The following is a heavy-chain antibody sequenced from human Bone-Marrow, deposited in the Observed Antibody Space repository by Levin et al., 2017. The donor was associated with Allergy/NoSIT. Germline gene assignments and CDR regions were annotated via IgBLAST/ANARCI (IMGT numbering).Heavy chain of an antibody. J-gene: IGHJ5*02. D-gene: IGHD3-3*01. Sequence: GESLKISCAASGFTFSSYSMNWVRQAPGKGLEWVSSISSSSSYIYYADSVKGRFTISRDNAKNSLYLQMNSLRAEDTAVYYCASAYYDFWSGNTSFFDPWGQGTLVTVSS. V-gene: IGHV3-21*01. CDR1: GFTFSSYS. CDR3: ASAYYDFWSGNTSFFDP. CDR2: ISSSSSYI.